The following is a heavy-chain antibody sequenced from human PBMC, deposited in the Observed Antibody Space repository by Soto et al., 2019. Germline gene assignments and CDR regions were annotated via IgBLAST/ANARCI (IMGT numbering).Heavy chain of an antibody. CDR2: MNPNSGNT. CDR3: ARGLIHWGLIATH. J-gene: IGHJ4*02. V-gene: IGHV1-8*01. Sequence: ASVKVSCKASGDTFTSYDINWVRQATGQGLEWLGRMNPNSGNTGYAQNFQGRVNMTRDKSISTAYMELSGLRSDDTAVYYCARGLIHWGLIATHWGQGTPVTVSS. CDR1: GDTFTSYD. D-gene: IGHD3-16*01.